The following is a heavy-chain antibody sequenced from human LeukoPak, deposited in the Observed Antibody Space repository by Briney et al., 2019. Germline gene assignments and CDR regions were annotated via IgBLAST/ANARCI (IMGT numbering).Heavy chain of an antibody. D-gene: IGHD2-8*01. CDR1: GCSIRSYY. V-gene: IGHV4-59*08. CDR3: ARTRAVYDAFDI. CDR2: IYYSGST. J-gene: IGHJ3*02. Sequence: SETLSLTCTVSGCSIRSYYWSWIRQPPGKGLEWIGYIYYSGSTNYNPPLKSRLTISVDTSKNQFSLKLGSVTAADTAVYYCARTRAVYDAFDIWGQGTMVTVSS.